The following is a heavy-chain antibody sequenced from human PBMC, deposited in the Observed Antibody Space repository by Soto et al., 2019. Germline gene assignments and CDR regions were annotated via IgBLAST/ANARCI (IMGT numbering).Heavy chain of an antibody. V-gene: IGHV1-18*01. CDR1: GYSFSEFG. CDR2: ISAYNGDT. J-gene: IGHJ6*02. D-gene: IGHD3-10*01. Sequence: QVQLVQSGAEVKKPGASVKVSCTASGYSFSEFGITWVRQAPGQGLEWMGWISAYNGDTNHVQKLQGRVIMTTDTSTSTAYMELRSLRSDDTGVYYCARVAGSYTCHYYFGMDVGGQGTTVTVSS. CDR3: ARVAGSYTCHYYFGMDV.